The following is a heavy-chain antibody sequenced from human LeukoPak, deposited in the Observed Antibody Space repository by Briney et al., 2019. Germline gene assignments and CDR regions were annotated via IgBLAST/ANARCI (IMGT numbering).Heavy chain of an antibody. V-gene: IGHV3-23*01. Sequence: GGSLRLSGAASGFTFSSYAMSWVRQAPGKGLEGVSAISGSGGSTYYADSVKGRFTISRDNSKNTLYLQMNSLRAEDTAVYYCAKDDSSVMGDYWGQGTLVTVSS. J-gene: IGHJ4*02. D-gene: IGHD3-22*01. CDR3: AKDDSSVMGDY. CDR2: ISGSGGST. CDR1: GFTFSSYA.